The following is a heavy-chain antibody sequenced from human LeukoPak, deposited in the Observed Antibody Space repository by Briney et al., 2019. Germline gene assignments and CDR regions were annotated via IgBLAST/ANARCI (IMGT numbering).Heavy chain of an antibody. CDR1: GFTFSSYA. J-gene: IGHJ4*02. V-gene: IGHV3-23*01. Sequence: HPGGSLRLSCAASGFTFSSYAMSWVGQAPGKGVEWVSSISGNSGRTYYADSVKGRFSISRDNSNNTLYLKMNSLRAEDAAVYYCAKSTSSWERVDYWGQGTLVTVSS. D-gene: IGHD6-13*01. CDR3: AKSTSSWERVDY. CDR2: ISGNSGRT.